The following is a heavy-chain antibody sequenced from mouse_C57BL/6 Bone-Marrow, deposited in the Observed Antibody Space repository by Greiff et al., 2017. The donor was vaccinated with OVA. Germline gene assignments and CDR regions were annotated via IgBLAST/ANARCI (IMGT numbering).Heavy chain of an antibody. CDR2: LDPYDSYT. V-gene: IGHV1-69*01. J-gene: IGHJ3*01. CDR3: ARSDGYYLFAY. D-gene: IGHD2-3*01. CDR1: GYTFTSYW. Sequence: QVQLQQPGAELVMPGASVKMSCKASGYTFTSYWMNWVKQRPGQGLEWIGELDPYDSYTNYNPKFKGKSTLTVDKSSSTAYMQLSSLTSEDSAVDYCARSDGYYLFAYWCQGTLVTVSA.